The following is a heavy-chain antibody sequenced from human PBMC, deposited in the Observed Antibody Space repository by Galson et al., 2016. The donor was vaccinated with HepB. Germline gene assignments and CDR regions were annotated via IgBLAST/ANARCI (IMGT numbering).Heavy chain of an antibody. D-gene: IGHD3-10*01. Sequence: SLRLSCAASGFTFSDHYMDWVRQAPGKGLEWVGRSRNNANSYITEYAASVKGRFTISRDDSESSLYLQMNSLKTEDTAVYYCARVRAESYFDYWGQGTLVTVSS. J-gene: IGHJ4*02. CDR1: GFTFSDHY. CDR3: ARVRAESYFDY. CDR2: SRNNANSYIT. V-gene: IGHV3-72*01.